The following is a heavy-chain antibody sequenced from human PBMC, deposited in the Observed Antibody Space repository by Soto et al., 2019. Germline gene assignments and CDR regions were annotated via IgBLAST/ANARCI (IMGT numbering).Heavy chain of an antibody. D-gene: IGHD6-19*01. J-gene: IGHJ4*02. Sequence: QVQLQESGPGLVKPSETLALTCTVSGGSVSSGISYWSWIRQPPGKGLEWIAYIYYSGSTNSNPSLKSRVHITRDTSKNLFSLKLSSVTAADTAVYYCAGESGWAFDHWGQGTLVTVSS. CDR3: AGESGWAFDH. CDR1: GGSVSSGISY. CDR2: IYYSGST. V-gene: IGHV4-61*01.